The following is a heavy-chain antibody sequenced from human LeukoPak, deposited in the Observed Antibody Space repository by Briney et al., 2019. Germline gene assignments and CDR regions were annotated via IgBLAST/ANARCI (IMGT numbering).Heavy chain of an antibody. CDR3: ARDLSTTGTTGGGFDP. CDR2: IIPIFGTA. CDR1: GGTFSSYA. D-gene: IGHD1-1*01. J-gene: IGHJ5*02. Sequence: ASVKVSCKASGGTFSSYAISWVRQAPGQGLEWMGGIIPIFGTANYAQKFQGRVTITADESTSTAYMELSSLRSEDTAVYYCARDLSTTGTTGGGFDPWGQGTLVTVSS. V-gene: IGHV1-69*13.